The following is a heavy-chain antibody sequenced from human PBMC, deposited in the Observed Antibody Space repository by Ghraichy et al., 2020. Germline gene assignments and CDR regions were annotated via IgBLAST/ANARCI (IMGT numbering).Heavy chain of an antibody. Sequence: GGSLRLSCAASGFTFSSYGMSWVRQAPGKGLEWVSGISDSGGSRYYADSVKGRFTISRDNSKNTLYLQMNSLRVEDSAVYYCAGYISGWGGYFELWGRGTLVTVSS. D-gene: IGHD6-19*01. CDR2: ISDSGGSR. CDR1: GFTFSSYG. CDR3: AGYISGWGGYFEL. V-gene: IGHV3-23*01. J-gene: IGHJ2*01.